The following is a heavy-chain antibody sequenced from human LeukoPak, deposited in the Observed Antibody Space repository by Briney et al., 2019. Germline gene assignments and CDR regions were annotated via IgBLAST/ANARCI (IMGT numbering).Heavy chain of an antibody. CDR2: IYPGDSDT. V-gene: IGHV5-51*01. Sequence: GESLKISCKGSGYSFTSYWIGWVRQMPGKGLEWMGIIYPGDSDTRYSPSFRGQVIISADKSISTAYLQWSSLKASDTAMYYCARTTNFDLSNRYFDYWGQGTLVTVSS. CDR1: GYSFTSYW. CDR3: ARTTNFDLSNRYFDY. D-gene: IGHD3-9*01. J-gene: IGHJ4*02.